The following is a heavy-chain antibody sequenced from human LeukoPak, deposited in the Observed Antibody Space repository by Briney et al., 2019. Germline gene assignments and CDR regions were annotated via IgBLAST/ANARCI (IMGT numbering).Heavy chain of an antibody. D-gene: IGHD2-15*01. CDR2: IRTSETT. CDR3: ARPGQSSWWVYFNF. CDR1: TGSSSFYY. V-gene: IGHV4-4*09. Sequence: PSETLSLTSAVPTGSSSFYYWTWIRQPPGKGLEWIGNIRTSETTDYNPSLKSRVTMSIDTTKNHSSLRLSSVTAADTAVYYWARPGQSSWWVYFNFWGQGTLVTVSS. J-gene: IGHJ4*02.